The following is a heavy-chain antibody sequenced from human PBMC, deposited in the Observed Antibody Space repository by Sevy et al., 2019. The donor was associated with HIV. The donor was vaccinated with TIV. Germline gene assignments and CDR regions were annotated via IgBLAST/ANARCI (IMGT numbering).Heavy chain of an antibody. Sequence: SETLSLTCAVSGGSISSGGYSWSWIRQPPGKGLEWIGYIYHSGSTYYNPSLKSRVTISVDRSKNQFSLKLSSVTAADTAMYYCARARERGNYFDYWGQGTLVTVSS. D-gene: IGHD1-1*01. CDR1: GGSISSGGYS. V-gene: IGHV4-30-2*01. J-gene: IGHJ4*02. CDR3: ARARERGNYFDY. CDR2: IYHSGST.